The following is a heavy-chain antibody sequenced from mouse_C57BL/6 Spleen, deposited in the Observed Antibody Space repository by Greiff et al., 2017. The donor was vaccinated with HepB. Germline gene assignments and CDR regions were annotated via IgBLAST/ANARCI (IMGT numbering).Heavy chain of an antibody. Sequence: QVQLQQPGAELVKPRASVKLSCKASGYTFTSYWMHWVKQRPGQVLEWIGMIHPNSGSTNYNEKFKSKATLTVDKSSSTAYMQLSSLTSEDSAVYYCARDDYDRFAYWGQGTLVTVSA. CDR1: GYTFTSYW. CDR2: IHPNSGST. J-gene: IGHJ3*01. CDR3: ARDDYDRFAY. V-gene: IGHV1-64*01. D-gene: IGHD2-4*01.